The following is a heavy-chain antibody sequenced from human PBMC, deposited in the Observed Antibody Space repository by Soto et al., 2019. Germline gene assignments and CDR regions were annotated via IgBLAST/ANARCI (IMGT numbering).Heavy chain of an antibody. D-gene: IGHD1-26*01. Sequence: LSCAASGFTFSSYSMNWVRQAPGKGLEWVSSISSSSSYIYYADSVKGRFTISRDNAKNSLYLQMNSLRAEDTAVYYCASRSPGGTDYYYGMDVWGQGTTVTVSS. CDR1: GFTFSSYS. CDR2: ISSSSSYI. CDR3: ASRSPGGTDYYYGMDV. J-gene: IGHJ6*02. V-gene: IGHV3-21*01.